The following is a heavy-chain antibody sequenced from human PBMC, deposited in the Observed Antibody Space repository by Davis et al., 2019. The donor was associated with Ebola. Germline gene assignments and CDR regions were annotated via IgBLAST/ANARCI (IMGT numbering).Heavy chain of an antibody. D-gene: IGHD1-20*01. CDR3: SRDVNFEFYDY. CDR2: ISHDGTIT. J-gene: IGHJ4*02. V-gene: IGHV3-74*01. CDR1: GFSLRSCA. Sequence: GSLRLSCAASGFSLRSCAMSWVRQAPGKGLVWVSRISHDGTITTYADSVKGRFTVSRDNAKNTLYLEMNSLTAEDTAVYYCSRDVNFEFYDYWGQGTLVTVSS.